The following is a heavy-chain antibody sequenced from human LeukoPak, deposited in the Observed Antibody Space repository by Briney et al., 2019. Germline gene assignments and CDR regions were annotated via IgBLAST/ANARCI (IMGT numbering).Heavy chain of an antibody. V-gene: IGHV5-51*01. CDR1: GYSFTNYW. CDR2: IYPGDSHT. D-gene: IGHD1-26*01. Sequence: GESLEISCKGSGYSFTNYWIGWVRQMPGKGLEWMGIIYPGDSHTRYSPSFQGQVTISADKSISTAYLQWSSLRASETAMYYCARSGSSGTFDIWGQGTLVTVSS. CDR3: ARSGSSGTFDI. J-gene: IGHJ3*02.